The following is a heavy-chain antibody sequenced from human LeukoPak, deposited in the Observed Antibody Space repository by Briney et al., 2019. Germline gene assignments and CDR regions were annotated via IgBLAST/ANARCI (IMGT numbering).Heavy chain of an antibody. Sequence: PSETLSLTCTVSGDSISSSSYYWGWIRQPPGKGLEWIGIIYYSGSTYYNPSLKSRVTISVDSSKNQFSLKLSSVTAADTAVYYCARVGYSGYDYRGYFDYWGQGTLVTVSS. CDR1: GDSISSSSYY. CDR3: ARVGYSGYDYRGYFDY. V-gene: IGHV4-39*07. CDR2: IYYSGST. J-gene: IGHJ4*02. D-gene: IGHD5-12*01.